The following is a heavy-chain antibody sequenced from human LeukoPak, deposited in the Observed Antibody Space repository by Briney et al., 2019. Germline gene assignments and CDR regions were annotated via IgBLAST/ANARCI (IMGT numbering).Heavy chain of an antibody. CDR3: ARHVYLPSRGIVVVPAAFDI. V-gene: IGHV4-4*02. J-gene: IGHJ3*02. Sequence: SGTLALTCAVSGGSISSSNWWSSVRQPPGKGLEWIGEIYHSGSTNYNPSLKSRVTISVDKSKNQFSLKLSSVTAADTAVYYCARHVYLPSRGIVVVPAAFDIWGQGTMVTVSS. CDR2: IYHSGST. CDR1: GGSISSSNW. D-gene: IGHD2-2*01.